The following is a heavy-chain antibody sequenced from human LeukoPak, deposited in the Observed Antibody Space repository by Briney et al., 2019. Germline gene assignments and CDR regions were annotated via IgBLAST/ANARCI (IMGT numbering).Heavy chain of an antibody. J-gene: IGHJ4*02. CDR1: GFTFSSYG. V-gene: IGHV3-33*01. CDR3: ARAGRMSVMVVAATHFDY. CDR2: IWYDGSNK. Sequence: GGSLRLSCAGSGFTFSSYGMHWVRQAPGKGLEWVAVIWYDGSNKYYADSVKGRFTISRDNSKNTLYLQMNSLRAEDTAVYYCARAGRMSVMVVAATHFDYWGQGTLVTVSS. D-gene: IGHD2-15*01.